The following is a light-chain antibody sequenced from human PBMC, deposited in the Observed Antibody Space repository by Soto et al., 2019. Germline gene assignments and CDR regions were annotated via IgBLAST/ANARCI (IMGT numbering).Light chain of an antibody. V-gene: IGLV2-23*02. CDR3: CSSGGSPTYV. J-gene: IGLJ1*01. CDR2: EVN. Sequence: QSVLTQPASLSGSPGQPITISCTGTSSNVGSYKLVSWYQQHPGKAPKLMIFEVNKRPSGVSNRFSGSKSGNTASLTISGLTVEDEADYYCCSSGGSPTYVFGTGTKVTVL. CDR1: SSNVGSYKL.